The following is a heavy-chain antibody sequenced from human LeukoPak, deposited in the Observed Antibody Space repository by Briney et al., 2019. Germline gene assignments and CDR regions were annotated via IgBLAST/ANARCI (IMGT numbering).Heavy chain of an antibody. CDR3: ARDAYGMDV. Sequence: GGSLRLSCAASGFTLSSISYGMHWVRQAPGKGLEWVAMISYDGGSTYYTDSVKGRFIISRDISNNAVYLQMNSLRTEDSALYYCARDAYGMDVWGQGTTVTVSS. CDR2: ISYDGGST. CDR1: GFTLSSISYG. V-gene: IGHV3-30*04. J-gene: IGHJ6*02.